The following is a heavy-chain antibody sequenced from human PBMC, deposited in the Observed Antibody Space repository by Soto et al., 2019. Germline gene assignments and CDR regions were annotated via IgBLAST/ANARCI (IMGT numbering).Heavy chain of an antibody. D-gene: IGHD3-3*01. CDR3: ARLYYDFWSGYGGMDV. Sequence: PGESLKISCKGSGYSFTSYWIGWVRQMPGKGLEWMGIIYPGDSDTRYSPSFQGQVTISADKSISTAYLQWSSLKASDTAMFYCARLYYDFWSGYGGMDVWGQGTTVTVSS. J-gene: IGHJ6*02. V-gene: IGHV5-51*01. CDR1: GYSFTSYW. CDR2: IYPGDSDT.